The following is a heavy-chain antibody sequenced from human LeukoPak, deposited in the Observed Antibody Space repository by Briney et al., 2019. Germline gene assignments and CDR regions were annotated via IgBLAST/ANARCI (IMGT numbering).Heavy chain of an antibody. CDR1: GGSISSGDYY. J-gene: IGHJ4*02. V-gene: IGHV4-30-4*01. Sequence: SETLSLTCTVSGGSISSGDYYWSWIRRPPGKGLEWIGYIYYSGSTYYNPSLKSRVTISVDTSKNQFSLKLSSVTAADTAVYYCARVRYYASYFDYWGQGTLVTVSS. CDR3: ARVRYYASYFDY. D-gene: IGHD3-10*01. CDR2: IYYSGST.